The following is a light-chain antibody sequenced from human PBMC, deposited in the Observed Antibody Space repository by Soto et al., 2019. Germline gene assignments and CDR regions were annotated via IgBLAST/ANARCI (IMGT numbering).Light chain of an antibody. J-gene: IGLJ1*01. CDR1: SSDVGGYNY. V-gene: IGLV2-14*01. Sequence: QSALTQPASVSGSPGQSITISCTGTSSDVGGYNYVSWYQLHPGKAPKLLIYEVSNRPSGVSNRFSASKSGNTASLSISGLQAEDEADYYCTSYTSSSTFYVFGTGTKVTVL. CDR3: TSYTSSSTFYV. CDR2: EVS.